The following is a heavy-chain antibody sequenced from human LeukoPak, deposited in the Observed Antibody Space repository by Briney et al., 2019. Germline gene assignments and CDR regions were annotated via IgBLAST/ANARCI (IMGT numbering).Heavy chain of an antibody. Sequence: GGSLRLSCAASGFIFSDYYMSWIRQAPGKGLEWLSYMSIDGSTIYYADSVKGRFTISRDNAKNSLYLQMNSLRAEDTAVYYCAELGITMIGGVWGKGTTVTISS. D-gene: IGHD3-10*02. CDR3: AELGITMIGGV. V-gene: IGHV3-11*04. CDR1: GFIFSDYY. CDR2: MSIDGSTI. J-gene: IGHJ6*04.